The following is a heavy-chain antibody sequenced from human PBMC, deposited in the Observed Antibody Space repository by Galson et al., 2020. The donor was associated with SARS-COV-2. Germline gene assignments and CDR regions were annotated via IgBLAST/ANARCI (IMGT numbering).Heavy chain of an antibody. D-gene: IGHD3-3*01. Sequence: GESLKISCAASGFTFSSYAMHWVRQAPGKGLEWVAVISYDGSNKYYADSVKGRFTISRDNSKNTLYLQMNSLRAEDTAVYYCARDGFLEWLGGYNWFDPWGQGTLVTVSS. V-gene: IGHV3-30*01. CDR2: ISYDGSNK. J-gene: IGHJ5*02. CDR3: ARDGFLEWLGGYNWFDP. CDR1: GFTFSSYA.